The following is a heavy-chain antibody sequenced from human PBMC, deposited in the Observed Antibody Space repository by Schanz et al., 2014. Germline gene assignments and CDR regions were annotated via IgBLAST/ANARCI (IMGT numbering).Heavy chain of an antibody. J-gene: IGHJ4*02. Sequence: QVQLQESGPGLVKPSETLSLTCTISSGSISDYYWTWIRQPAGKGLEWIGRMYTSGNTNYNPSDYTPSLRGGATMSVDTSKNQFPLKVRSGTAADTAVYYCARGAGSRTGEAFDYWGQGALVTVSS. CDR1: SGSISDYY. D-gene: IGHD2-2*01. CDR3: ARGAGSRTGEAFDY. V-gene: IGHV4-4*07. CDR2: MYTSGNT.